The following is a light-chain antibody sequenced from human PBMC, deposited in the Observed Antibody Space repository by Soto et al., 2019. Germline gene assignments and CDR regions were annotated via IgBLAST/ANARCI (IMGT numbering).Light chain of an antibody. CDR3: AAWDDSLSGPV. CDR2: RNN. Sequence: QSVLTQPPSASGTPGQRVTISCSGSSSNIGSNYVYWYQQLPGTAPKLLIYRNNQRPSGVPDRFSGSKSGTSASLAISGPRSEDEADYYCAAWDDSLSGPVFGGGTKVTVL. V-gene: IGLV1-47*01. J-gene: IGLJ3*02. CDR1: SSNIGSNY.